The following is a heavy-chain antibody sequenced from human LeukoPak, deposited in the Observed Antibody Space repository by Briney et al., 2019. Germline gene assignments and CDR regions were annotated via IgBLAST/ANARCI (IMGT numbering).Heavy chain of an antibody. Sequence: GGSLRLSCAASGFTFTNYAMSWVHQAPGKGLEWVSVISGSGGSTYYADSVKGRFTISRDNSKNTLYLQMNSLRAEDTAVYYCAKRGYDSSGYYGYFDYWGQGILVTVSS. V-gene: IGHV3-23*01. CDR2: ISGSGGST. J-gene: IGHJ4*02. D-gene: IGHD3-22*01. CDR3: AKRGYDSSGYYGYFDY. CDR1: GFTFTNYA.